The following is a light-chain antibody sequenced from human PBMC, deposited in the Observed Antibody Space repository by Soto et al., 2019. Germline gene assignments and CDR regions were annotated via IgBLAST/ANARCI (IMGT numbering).Light chain of an antibody. CDR2: DNN. Sequence: QSVLTQPPSVSAAPGQKVTISCSGSSSNIGNNYVSWYQQLPGTAPKLLIYDNNKRPSGIPDRFSGSKSGTSATLGITGLQTGDEADYYCGTWDSSLSGGFGGGTKLTVL. CDR3: GTWDSSLSGG. V-gene: IGLV1-51*01. J-gene: IGLJ2*01. CDR1: SSNIGNNY.